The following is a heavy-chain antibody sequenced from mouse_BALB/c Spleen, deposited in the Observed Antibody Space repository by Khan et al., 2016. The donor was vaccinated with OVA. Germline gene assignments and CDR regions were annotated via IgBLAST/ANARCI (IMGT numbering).Heavy chain of an antibody. CDR2: ISYSGST. D-gene: IGHD1-2*01. J-gene: IGHJ2*01. CDR3: ARTARIKY. V-gene: IGHV3-2*02. CDR1: GYSITSGYG. Sequence: VQLKQSGPGLVKPSQSLSLTCTVTGYSITSGYGWNWNRQFPGNKLEWMGYISYSGSTNYNPSLKSRISITRDTSKNQFFLQLNSVTTEDTAKYYCARTARIKYWGQGTTLTVSS.